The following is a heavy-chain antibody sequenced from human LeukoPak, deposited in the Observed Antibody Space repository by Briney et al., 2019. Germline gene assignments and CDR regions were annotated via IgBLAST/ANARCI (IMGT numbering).Heavy chain of an antibody. J-gene: IGHJ6*03. CDR2: IYYSGST. CDR3: ARTTEGGYTYDYFYYYYMDV. D-gene: IGHD5-18*01. Sequence: KTSETLSLTCTVSGGSFSSYYWSWIRQPPGKGLEWIGYIYYSGSTNYNPSLKSRVTISVDTSKNPFSLKLSSVTAADTAVYYCARTTEGGYTYDYFYYYYMDVWGKGTTVTISS. V-gene: IGHV4-59*01. CDR1: GGSFSSYY.